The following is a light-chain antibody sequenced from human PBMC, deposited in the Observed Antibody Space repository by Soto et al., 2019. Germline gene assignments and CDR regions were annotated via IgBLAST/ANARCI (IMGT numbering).Light chain of an antibody. J-gene: IGKJ3*01. V-gene: IGKV3-20*01. CDR3: QQYGSSPFT. CDR2: VAS. CDR1: QSVNNNY. Sequence: EIVLTQSPGTLALSPGERATLSCRASQSVNNNYLTWYQQKRGQAPRLLIHVASSRATGIPDMFSGSGSGTDFTLTISRLEREDFAVYYCQQYGSSPFTFGPGTRVGIK.